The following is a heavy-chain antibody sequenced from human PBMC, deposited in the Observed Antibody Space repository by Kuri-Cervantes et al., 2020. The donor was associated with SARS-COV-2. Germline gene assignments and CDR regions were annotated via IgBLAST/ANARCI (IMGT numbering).Heavy chain of an antibody. CDR2: ISSSSSYI. V-gene: IGHV3-21*01. J-gene: IGHJ4*02. CDR1: GFTFSSYS. D-gene: IGHD2-8*02. Sequence: GESLKISCAASGFTFSSYSMNWVRQAPGKGLEWVSSISSSSSYIYYADSVKGRFTISRDNAKNSLYLHMNSLRTEDTAVYFCAKDLRTPGAGPDYWGQGTLVTVSS. CDR3: AKDLRTPGAGPDY.